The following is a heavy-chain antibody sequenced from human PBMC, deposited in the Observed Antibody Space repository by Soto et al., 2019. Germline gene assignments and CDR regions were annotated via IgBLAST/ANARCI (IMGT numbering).Heavy chain of an antibody. V-gene: IGHV3-23*01. CDR3: APLQLRYSYPAY. Sequence: GGSLRLSSAASGFTFSSYAMSWVRQAPGKGLEWVSAISGSGGSTYYADSVKGRFTISRDNSKNTLYLQMNSLRAEDTAVYYCAPLQLRYSYPAYWGQGTLVTAPQ. CDR1: GFTFSSYA. D-gene: IGHD3-9*01. CDR2: ISGSGGST. J-gene: IGHJ4*02.